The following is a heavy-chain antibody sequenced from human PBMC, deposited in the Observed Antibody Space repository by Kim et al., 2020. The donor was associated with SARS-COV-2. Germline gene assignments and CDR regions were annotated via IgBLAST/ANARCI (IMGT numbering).Heavy chain of an antibody. V-gene: IGHV4-30-4*01. Sequence: SETLSLTCTVSGGSISSGDYYWSWIRQPPGKGLEWIGYIYYSGSTYYNPSLKSRVTISVDTSKNQFSLKLSSVTAADTAVYYCARVGMGRYSSSWTRAHYFDYWGQGTLVTVSS. CDR1: GGSISSGDYY. D-gene: IGHD6-13*01. J-gene: IGHJ4*02. CDR2: IYYSGST. CDR3: ARVGMGRYSSSWTRAHYFDY.